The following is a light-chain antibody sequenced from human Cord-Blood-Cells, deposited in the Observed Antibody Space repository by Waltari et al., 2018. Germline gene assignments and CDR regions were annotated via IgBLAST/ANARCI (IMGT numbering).Light chain of an antibody. CDR1: KLGDEY. CDR2: QDS. J-gene: IGLJ2*01. V-gene: IGLV3-1*01. CDR3: QAWDSSNVV. Sequence: SYELTQPPSVSVSPGQTASITCSGDKLGDEYACWYQQKPGQSPVLVIYQDSKRTSGIPGRFSGANSGNTATLTISGTQAMDEADYYCQAWDSSNVVFGGGTKLTVL.